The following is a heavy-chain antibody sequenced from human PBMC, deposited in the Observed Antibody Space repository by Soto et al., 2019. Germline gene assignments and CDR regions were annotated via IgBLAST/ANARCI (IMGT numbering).Heavy chain of an antibody. D-gene: IGHD4-17*01. V-gene: IGHV3-74*03. CDR1: GFTFSSYW. CDR2: INTDGTIT. J-gene: IGHJ5*02. CDR3: VRHYGTA. Sequence: EVQLVESGGGLVQPGGSLRLSCAASGFTFSSYWMHWVRQAPGKGLVWVSRINTDGTITTNADSVKDRFTISRDNAKNTLYLQMNSLRAEATAMYYCVRHYGTAWGQGTRVTVSS.